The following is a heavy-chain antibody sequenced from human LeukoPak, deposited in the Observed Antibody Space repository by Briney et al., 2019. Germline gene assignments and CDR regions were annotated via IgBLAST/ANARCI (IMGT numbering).Heavy chain of an antibody. CDR3: ARDSRIAAAGTSWFDP. CDR2: ISAYNGNT. CDR1: GYTFTGYG. D-gene: IGHD6-13*01. Sequence: ASVKVSCKASGYTFTGYGISWVRQAPGRGLEWMGWISAYNGNTNYAQKLQGRVSMTTDTSTSTAYMELRSLRSDDTAVYYCARDSRIAAAGTSWFDPWGQGTLVTVSS. J-gene: IGHJ5*02. V-gene: IGHV1-18*01.